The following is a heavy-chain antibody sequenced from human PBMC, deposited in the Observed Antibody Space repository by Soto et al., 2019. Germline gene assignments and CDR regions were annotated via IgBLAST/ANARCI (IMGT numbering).Heavy chain of an antibody. CDR2: VFYSGST. CDR3: ARHPFGGYAFDS. V-gene: IGHV4-39*01. J-gene: IGHJ4*02. Sequence: SETLSLTCTVAGDSINSNVHYWGWVRQSPGKGLEWIASVFYSGSTYHNPSLESRISISVDTSENQFSLKVTSVTAADTGIYYCARHPFGGYAFDSWGQGTLVTVPS. CDR1: GDSINSNVHY. D-gene: IGHD3-16*01.